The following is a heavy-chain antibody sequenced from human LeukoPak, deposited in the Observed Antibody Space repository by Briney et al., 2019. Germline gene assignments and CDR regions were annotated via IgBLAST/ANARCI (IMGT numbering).Heavy chain of an antibody. J-gene: IGHJ4*02. V-gene: IGHV5-51*01. Sequence: GESLKISCKSSGVTFTNYWIAWVRQTPGKGLEWLGIIFPHDSDTRYSPSFQGQVTISADKSITTAYLQWSSLRASDTALYYCARGGYSYGYVDHWGQGTLVTVSS. CDR2: IFPHDSDT. D-gene: IGHD5-18*01. CDR3: ARGGYSYGYVDH. CDR1: GVTFTNYW.